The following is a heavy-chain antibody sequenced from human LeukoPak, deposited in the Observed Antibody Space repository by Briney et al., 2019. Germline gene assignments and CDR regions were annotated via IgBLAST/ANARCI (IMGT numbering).Heavy chain of an antibody. V-gene: IGHV3-11*06. CDR3: AKERRTGSGAALDY. CDR1: GFTFSDYY. J-gene: IGHJ4*02. D-gene: IGHD6-19*01. CDR2: ISSWSSRT. Sequence: PGGSLRLSYAASGFTFSDYYMIWIRQAPGKGLEGGSYISSWSSRTNYADSVKGRFTISRDNAKNSLYLQMYSLRAEDTAVYYCAKERRTGSGAALDYWGPGTLVTVSS.